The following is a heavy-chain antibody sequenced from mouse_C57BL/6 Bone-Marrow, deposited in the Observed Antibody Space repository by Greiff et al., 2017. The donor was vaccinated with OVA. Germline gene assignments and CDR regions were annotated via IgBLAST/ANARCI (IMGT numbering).Heavy chain of an antibody. J-gene: IGHJ3*01. CDR2: IYPRSGNT. D-gene: IGHD4-1*01. CDR3: ARNWVAWFAY. V-gene: IGHV1-81*01. CDR1: GYTFTSYG. Sequence: VKLQESGAELARPGASVKLSCKASGYTFTSYGISWVKQRTGQGLEWIGEIYPRSGNTYYNEKFKGKATLTADKSSSTAYMELRSLTSEDSAVYFCARNWVAWFAYWGQGTLVTVSA.